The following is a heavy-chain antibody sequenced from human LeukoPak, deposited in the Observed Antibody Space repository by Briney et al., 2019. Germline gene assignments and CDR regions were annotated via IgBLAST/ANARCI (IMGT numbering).Heavy chain of an antibody. Sequence: ASVKVSCKASGYTFTSYGISWVRQAPGQGLEWMGWISAYNGITNYAQKLQGRVTMTTDTSTSTAYMELRSLRSDDTAVYYCARDLLGRRYNWFDPWGQGTLVTVSS. CDR2: ISAYNGIT. J-gene: IGHJ5*02. CDR1: GYTFTSYG. CDR3: ARDLLGRRYNWFDP. V-gene: IGHV1-18*01.